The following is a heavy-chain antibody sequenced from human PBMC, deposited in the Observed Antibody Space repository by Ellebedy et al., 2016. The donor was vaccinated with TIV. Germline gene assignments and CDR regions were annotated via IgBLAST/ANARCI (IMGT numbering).Heavy chain of an antibody. Sequence: GESLKISXAASGFSFSSYWMHWVRQVPGKGPVWLSRINTDGTSTTYADSVKGRFTISRDNAKNTLYLQMNSLRVEDTAVYYCGRVEYSNLGWIDPWGQGTLVTVSS. D-gene: IGHD4-11*01. J-gene: IGHJ5*02. CDR2: INTDGTST. V-gene: IGHV3-74*01. CDR3: GRVEYSNLGWIDP. CDR1: GFSFSSYW.